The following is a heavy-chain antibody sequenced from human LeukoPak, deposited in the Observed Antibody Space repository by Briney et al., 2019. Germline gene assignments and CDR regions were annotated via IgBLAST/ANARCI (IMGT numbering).Heavy chain of an antibody. V-gene: IGHV3-21*01. Sequence: KTGGSLRLSCAASGFTFSSYSMNWVRQAPGKGLEWVSSISSSSSYIYYADSVKGRFTISRDSAKNSLYLQMNSLRAEDTAVYYCARGGGYSSGWVGYWGQGTLVTVSS. D-gene: IGHD6-19*01. J-gene: IGHJ4*02. CDR3: ARGGGYSSGWVGY. CDR2: ISSSSSYI. CDR1: GFTFSSYS.